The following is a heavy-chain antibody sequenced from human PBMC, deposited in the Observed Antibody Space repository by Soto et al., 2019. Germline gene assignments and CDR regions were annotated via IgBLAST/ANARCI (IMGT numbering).Heavy chain of an antibody. Sequence: QVQLQESGPGLVKPSETLSLTCTVSGGSISSYYWSWIRQPPGKGLEWIGYIYYSGSTNYNPSLKSRVTISVDTSTDQFSLKLRSVTAADTAVYYGARSLGYSSSWYDLDKSWFDPWGQGTLVTVSS. CDR2: IYYSGST. J-gene: IGHJ5*02. V-gene: IGHV4-59*01. D-gene: IGHD6-13*01. CDR3: ARSLGYSSSWYDLDKSWFDP. CDR1: GGSISSYY.